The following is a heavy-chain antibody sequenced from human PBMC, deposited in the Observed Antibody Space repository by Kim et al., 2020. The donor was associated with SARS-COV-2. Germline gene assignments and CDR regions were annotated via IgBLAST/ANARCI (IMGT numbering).Heavy chain of an antibody. CDR2: IYHSGIT. CDR3: ARGCVSADLSGFDS. V-gene: IGHV4-34*01. Sequence: SETLSLTCAVHGASFSAFYWTWFRQSPEKGLEWIGDIYHSGITNYNPSLKSRLTMSVDTSKNQFSLKLTSMSAADTAVYYCARGCVSADLSGFDSWGQGTLVTVSS. D-gene: IGHD3-16*02. J-gene: IGHJ4*02. CDR1: GASFSAFY.